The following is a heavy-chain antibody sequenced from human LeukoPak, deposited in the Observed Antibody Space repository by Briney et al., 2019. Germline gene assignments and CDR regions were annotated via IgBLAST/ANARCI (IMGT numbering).Heavy chain of an antibody. J-gene: IGHJ4*02. CDR3: AKDLLPVGASNYYFDY. CDR2: ISGSSGAT. D-gene: IGHD1-26*01. Sequence: GGSLRLSCAASGFTFSNYAMTWVRQAPGKGLEWVSTISGSSGATYYADSVKGRFSISRDNSKNTLYLQMNSLRVDDTAVYYCAKDLLPVGASNYYFDYWGQGTLVTVSS. V-gene: IGHV3-23*01. CDR1: GFTFSNYA.